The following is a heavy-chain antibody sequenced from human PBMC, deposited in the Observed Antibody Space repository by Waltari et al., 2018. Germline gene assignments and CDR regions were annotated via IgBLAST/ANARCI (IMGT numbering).Heavy chain of an antibody. Sequence: QVQLVESGGGVVQPGRSLRRSCAASGLSFSSYGMHWVRQAPGKGLEWVAGIWYDGNNKDYADAVKGRFTISRDNSNNTLYLEMDSLRPEDSAKYYCAKEITIFGVASFDYWGQGTLVTVSS. CDR3: AKEITIFGVASFDY. CDR1: GLSFSSYG. CDR2: IWYDGNNK. J-gene: IGHJ4*02. V-gene: IGHV3-30*18. D-gene: IGHD3-3*01.